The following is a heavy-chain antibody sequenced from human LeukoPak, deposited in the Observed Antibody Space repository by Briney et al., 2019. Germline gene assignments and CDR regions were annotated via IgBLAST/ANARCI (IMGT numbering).Heavy chain of an antibody. J-gene: IGHJ3*01. D-gene: IGHD1-26*01. Sequence: PGGSLRHSCTATGFNFDDYAMHWVRQSPGKGLEWVSGITWNSYTIVYADSVKGRFTISRDNAKNSLYLQMNSLRAEDTAFYCAKAVGVASLIVDALHVWGQGTMVTVSP. CDR1: GFNFDDYA. V-gene: IGHV3-9*01. CDR3: AKAVGVASLIVDALHV. CDR2: ITWNSYTI.